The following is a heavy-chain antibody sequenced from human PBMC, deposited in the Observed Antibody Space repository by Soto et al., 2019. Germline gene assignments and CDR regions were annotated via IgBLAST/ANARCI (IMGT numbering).Heavy chain of an antibody. CDR1: GFSISSSSYY. D-gene: IGHD4-17*01. CDR2: IYYSGST. CDR3: ARRSRGGDYENYFDY. Sequence: ASEALSLTCTVSGFSISSSSYYWVWIRQPPGKGLEWIGSIYYSGSTYYNPSLTSRVTISVDTSKNQFSLKLSSVTAADTAVYYCARRSRGGDYENYFDYWGQGTLVTVSS. V-gene: IGHV4-39*01. J-gene: IGHJ4*02.